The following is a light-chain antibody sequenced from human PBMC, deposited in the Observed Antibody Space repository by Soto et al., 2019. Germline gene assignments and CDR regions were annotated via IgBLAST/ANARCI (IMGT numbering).Light chain of an antibody. CDR2: GAS. J-gene: IGKJ1*01. V-gene: IGKV3-20*01. Sequence: VLSQSLATLSLSQGESATLSCRASQSVSSSFLAWYQHKPGQAPRLIIYGASSRATGIPDRFSGSGSGTDFTLTISRLEPEDFAVYYCQQYGSSPWTFGQGAKVDIK. CDR3: QQYGSSPWT. CDR1: QSVSSSF.